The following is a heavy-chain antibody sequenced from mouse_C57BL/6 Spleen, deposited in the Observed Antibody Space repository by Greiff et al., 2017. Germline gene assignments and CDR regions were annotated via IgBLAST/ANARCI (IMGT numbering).Heavy chain of an antibody. CDR2: ISSGSSTI. D-gene: IGHD1-1*01. CDR3: ASSLYYYGSSTYAMDY. V-gene: IGHV5-17*01. J-gene: IGHJ4*01. Sequence: EVHLVESGGGLVKPGGSLKLSCAASGFTFSDYGMHWVRQAPEKGLEWVAYISSGSSTIYYADTVKGRFTISRDNAKNTLFLQMTSLRSEDTAMYYCASSLYYYGSSTYAMDYWGQGTSVTVSS. CDR1: GFTFSDYG.